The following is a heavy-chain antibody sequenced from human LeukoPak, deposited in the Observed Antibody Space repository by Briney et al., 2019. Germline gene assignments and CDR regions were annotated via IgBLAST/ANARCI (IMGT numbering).Heavy chain of an antibody. V-gene: IGHV4-39*01. D-gene: IGHD3-3*01. Sequence: PSETLSLTCTVSGGSISSSSYYWGWIRQPPGKGLEWIGSIYYSGSTYYNPSLKSRVTISVDTSKNQFSLKLSSVTAADTAVYYCARQIFGSVRGPWDYWGQGTLVTVSS. CDR3: ARQIFGSVRGPWDY. J-gene: IGHJ4*02. CDR2: IYYSGST. CDR1: GGSISSSSYY.